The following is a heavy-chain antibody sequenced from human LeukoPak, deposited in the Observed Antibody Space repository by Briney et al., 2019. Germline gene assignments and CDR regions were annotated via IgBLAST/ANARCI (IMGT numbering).Heavy chain of an antibody. V-gene: IGHV4-34*01. CDR2: INHSGST. J-gene: IGHJ2*01. D-gene: IGHD6-13*01. CDR3: ARGRDSSSWYHPYWYFDL. CDR1: GGSFSGYY. Sequence: SETLSLTCAVYGGSFSGYYWSWIRQPPGKGLEWIGEINHSGSTNYNPSLKSRVTISVDTSKNQFSLKLSSVTAADTAVYYCARGRDSSSWYHPYWYFDLWGRGTLVTVSS.